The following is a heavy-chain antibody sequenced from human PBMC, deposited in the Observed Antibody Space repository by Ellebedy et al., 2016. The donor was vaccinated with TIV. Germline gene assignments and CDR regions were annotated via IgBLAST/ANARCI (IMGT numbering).Heavy chain of an antibody. CDR2: INNDGTAT. V-gene: IGHV3-74*01. CDR1: GFSFSWHW. J-gene: IGHJ6*02. D-gene: IGHD1-26*01. CDR3: TKDGPGGRWEGNGMDV. Sequence: GGSLRLXXAASGFSFSWHWMHWVRQGPGKGLVWVSRINNDGTATTYADSVKGRFTISRDNTKNTLYLQMDSLRAEDTAVYYCTKDGPGGRWEGNGMDVWGQGTTVTVSS.